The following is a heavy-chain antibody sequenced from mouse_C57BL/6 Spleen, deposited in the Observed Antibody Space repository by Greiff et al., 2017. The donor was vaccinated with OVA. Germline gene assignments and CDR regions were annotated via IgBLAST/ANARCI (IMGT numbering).Heavy chain of an antibody. V-gene: IGHV5-4*03. CDR1: GFTFSSYA. CDR2: ISDGGSYT. CDR3: ARERGYGYDRGAFDY. D-gene: IGHD2-2*01. Sequence: EVKVEESGGGLVKPGGSLKLSCAASGFTFSSYAMSWVRQTPEKRLEWVATISDGGSYTYYPDNVKGRFTLSRDNAKNNLYLQMRHLKSEDTAMYYCARERGYGYDRGAFDYWGQGTTLTVSS. J-gene: IGHJ2*01.